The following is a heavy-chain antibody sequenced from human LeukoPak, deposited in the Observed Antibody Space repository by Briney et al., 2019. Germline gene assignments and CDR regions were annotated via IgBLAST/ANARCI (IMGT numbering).Heavy chain of an antibody. CDR3: ARDLSLGYSYGYIEY. Sequence: GESLKISCAASGFTSTSYGMHWARQAPGKGLEWVALIWYDGTNKYYADSVKGRFTISRDNSKNTLYLQMSSLRGEDTAVYYCARDLSLGYSYGYIEYWGQGTLVTVSS. CDR1: GFTSTSYG. D-gene: IGHD5-18*01. J-gene: IGHJ4*02. V-gene: IGHV3-33*01. CDR2: IWYDGTNK.